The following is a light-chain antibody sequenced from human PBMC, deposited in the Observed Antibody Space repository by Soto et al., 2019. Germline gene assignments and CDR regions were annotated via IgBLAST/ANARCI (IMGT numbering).Light chain of an antibody. V-gene: IGKV1-39*01. CDR1: QSLSSH. J-gene: IGKJ1*01. CDR3: QQSYSTPT. Sequence: EIPMTQSPSYLCASVGDRVNMXCRASQSLSSHLNWYQQKKGEAPKHLIYAASILQIGVTSRFSGSGYGKDFNITISSLQPEDFATYECQQSYSTPTFGQGTKVDIK. CDR2: AAS.